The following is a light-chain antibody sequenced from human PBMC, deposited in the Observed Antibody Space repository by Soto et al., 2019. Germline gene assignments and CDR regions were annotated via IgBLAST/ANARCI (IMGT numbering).Light chain of an antibody. CDR1: SSDVGGYNY. V-gene: IGLV2-14*03. J-gene: IGLJ1*01. CDR2: DVS. Sequence: QSALTQPASVSGSPGQSITISCTGTSSDVGGYNYVSWYQHHPGKAPKLMIYDVSNRPSGVSTRFSGSKSGNTASLTISGLQPEDEADYYCCSYTTSNTRQIVFGTGTKLTVL. CDR3: CSYTTSNTRQIV.